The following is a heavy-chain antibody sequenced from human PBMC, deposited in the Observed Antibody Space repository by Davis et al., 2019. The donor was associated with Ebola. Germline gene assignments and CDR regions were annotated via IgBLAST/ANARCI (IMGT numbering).Heavy chain of an antibody. V-gene: IGHV1-3*01. CDR2: INAGNGNT. CDR1: GYTFTSYA. CDR3: ARGVLRFNWFDP. J-gene: IGHJ5*02. Sequence: ASVKVSCKASGYTFTSYAMHWVRQAPGQRLEWMGWINAGNGNTKYSQKFQGRVTITRDTSASTAYMELSSLRSEDTAVYYCARGVLRFNWFDPWGQGTLVTVSS. D-gene: IGHD4-17*01.